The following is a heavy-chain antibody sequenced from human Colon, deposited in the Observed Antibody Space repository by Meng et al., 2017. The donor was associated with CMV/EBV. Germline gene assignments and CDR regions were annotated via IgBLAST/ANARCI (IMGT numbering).Heavy chain of an antibody. D-gene: IGHD6-13*01. V-gene: IGHV3-7*01. CDR3: ARCIVAIPGSD. CDR1: GFTFSTYW. CDR2: IKQDGSEK. J-gene: IGHJ4*02. Sequence: GGSLRLSCAASGFTFSTYWMTWVRQAPGKGLEWVANIKQDGSEKYYADSVKGRFTIPRDNAKNSLYLQMNSLRAEDTAVYYCARCIVAIPGSDWGQGTLVTVSS.